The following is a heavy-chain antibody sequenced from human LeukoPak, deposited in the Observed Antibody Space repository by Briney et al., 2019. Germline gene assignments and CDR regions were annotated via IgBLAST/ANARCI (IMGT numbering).Heavy chain of an antibody. J-gene: IGHJ5*02. V-gene: IGHV1-2*02. CDR3: ARDYLGIQQHWFDP. Sequence: ASVKVSCKASGYTFTGYYMHWVRQAPGQGLEWMGWINPNSGGTNYAQKFQGRVTMTRDTPISTAYMELSRLRSDDTAVYYCARDYLGIQQHWFDPWGQGTLVTVSS. CDR2: INPNSGGT. CDR1: GYTFTGYY. D-gene: IGHD6-13*01.